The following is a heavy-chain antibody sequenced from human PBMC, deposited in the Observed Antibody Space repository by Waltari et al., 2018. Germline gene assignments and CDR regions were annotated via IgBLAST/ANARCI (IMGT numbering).Heavy chain of an antibody. D-gene: IGHD3-22*01. J-gene: IGHJ2*01. Sequence: QVQLVQSGAEVKKPGASVKVSCKASGYTFTSYYMHWVRQAPGQGLEWMGIINPSGGSTSYAQKFQGRVTMTRDTSTSTVYMELISLRSEDTAVYYCARGYRSYYDSSGYPYWYFDLWGRGTLVTVSS. V-gene: IGHV1-46*01. CDR1: GYTFTSYY. CDR3: ARGYRSYYDSSGYPYWYFDL. CDR2: INPSGGST.